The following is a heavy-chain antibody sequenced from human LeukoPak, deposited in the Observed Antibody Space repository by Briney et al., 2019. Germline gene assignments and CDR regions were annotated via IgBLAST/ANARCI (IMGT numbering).Heavy chain of an antibody. V-gene: IGHV4-38-2*02. CDR2: MHHTGSA. CDR3: ARFAIVRDLATYNWIDP. Sequence: SETLSLTCIVSDSSISGSYFWGWVRQPPGKGLESIGAMHHTGSAYYNPSLQSRVSISLDVSKSQISLHLNSMTAADTAVYYCARFAIVRDLATYNWIDPWGQGTLVTVPS. D-gene: IGHD3-10*01. CDR1: DSSISGSYF. J-gene: IGHJ5*02.